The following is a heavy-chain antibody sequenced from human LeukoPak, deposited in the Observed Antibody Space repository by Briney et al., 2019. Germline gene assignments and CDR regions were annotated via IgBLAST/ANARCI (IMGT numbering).Heavy chain of an antibody. CDR2: IKRDGSEQ. D-gene: IGHD2-15*01. CDR3: AREYCSGGTCYLPGY. CDR1: GFTFSPYT. J-gene: IGHJ4*02. V-gene: IGHV3-7*04. Sequence: PGGSLRLSCAASGFTFSPYTMSWVRQAPGKGLEWLANIKRDGSEQYYVDFVKGRFTISRDNAKNSLYLQMNSLRAEDTAVYYCAREYCSGGTCYLPGYWGQGTLVTVSS.